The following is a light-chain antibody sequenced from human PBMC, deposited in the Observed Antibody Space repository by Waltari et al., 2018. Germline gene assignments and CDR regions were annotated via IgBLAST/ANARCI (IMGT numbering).Light chain of an antibody. CDR1: QSVSRT. Sequence: EIVLTQSPGTLSLSPGERATLSCRASQSVSRTLAWYQQKPGQAPMLLIYDASSRATGIPDRFSGSGSGTDFSLTISRLEPEDFAVYYCQKYGTLPATFGQGTKVEIK. J-gene: IGKJ1*01. V-gene: IGKV3-20*01. CDR2: DAS. CDR3: QKYGTLPAT.